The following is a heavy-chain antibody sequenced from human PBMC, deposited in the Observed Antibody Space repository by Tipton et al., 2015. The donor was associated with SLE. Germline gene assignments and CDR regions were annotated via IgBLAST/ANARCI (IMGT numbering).Heavy chain of an antibody. CDR3: AKMASIVVVPDAFDI. D-gene: IGHD2-21*01. Sequence: SLRLSCAASGFTFSSYAMSWVRQAPGKGLEWVSAISGSGGSTDYADSVKGRFTISRDNSKNTLYLQMKSLRAEDTAVYYCAKMASIVVVPDAFDIWGQGTMVTVSS. CDR1: GFTFSSYA. V-gene: IGHV3-23*01. CDR2: ISGSGGST. J-gene: IGHJ3*02.